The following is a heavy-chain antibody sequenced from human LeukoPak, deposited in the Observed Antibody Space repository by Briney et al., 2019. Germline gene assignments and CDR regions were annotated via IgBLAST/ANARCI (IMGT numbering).Heavy chain of an antibody. CDR2: INYSGRT. CDR3: ARLDWSGYYLDY. Sequence: PSETLSLTCSVSDDSISSYYWSWIRQPPGKGPEWIGYINYSGRTNYNPSLKSRVTISLDTSKHQFSLKLSSVTAADTAVYFCARLDWSGYYLDYWGQGTLVTASS. J-gene: IGHJ4*02. CDR1: DDSISSYY. D-gene: IGHD3-3*01. V-gene: IGHV4-59*08.